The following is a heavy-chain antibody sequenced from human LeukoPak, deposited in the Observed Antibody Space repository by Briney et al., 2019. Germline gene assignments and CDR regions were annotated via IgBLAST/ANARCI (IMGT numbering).Heavy chain of an antibody. D-gene: IGHD2/OR15-2a*01. J-gene: IGHJ4*02. CDR2: INHSGST. CDR1: GGSFSGYY. V-gene: IGHV4-34*01. Sequence: KSSETLSLTCAVYGGSFSGYYWSWIRQPPGKGLEWIGEINHSGSTNYNPSLKSRVTISVDTSKNQFSLKLNSVTAADTAVYYCARILYSNNIDYWGQGTLVTVSS. CDR3: ARILYSNNIDY.